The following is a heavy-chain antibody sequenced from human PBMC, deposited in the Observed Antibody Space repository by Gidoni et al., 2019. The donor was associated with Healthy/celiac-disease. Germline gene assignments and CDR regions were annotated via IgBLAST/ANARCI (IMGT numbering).Heavy chain of an antibody. D-gene: IGHD3-10*01. J-gene: IGHJ6*02. CDR3: AGGSGSSLYYYYGMDV. Sequence: EVQLVESGGGLVQPGGSLRLSCAASGFTVSSYYMSWVRQAPGKGLAWVSVIYSGGSTYYADSVKGRFTISRDNSKNTLYLQMNSLRAEETAVYYCAGGSGSSLYYYYGMDVWGQGTTVTVSS. CDR1: GFTVSSYY. V-gene: IGHV3-66*02. CDR2: IYSGGST.